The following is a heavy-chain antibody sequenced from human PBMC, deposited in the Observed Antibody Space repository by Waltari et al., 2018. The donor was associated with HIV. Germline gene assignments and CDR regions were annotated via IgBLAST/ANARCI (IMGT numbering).Heavy chain of an antibody. Sequence: EVQLLESGGGLVQPGQSLRISCTVSGFSFVTYAMSWVRQAPGKGLEGVSAISCTGDHTFYADSVKGRFTISRDNSKRTLYLQMNSLRAEDTALYYCARHSSSHPYYYAMDVWGQGTTVTVSS. D-gene: IGHD6-13*01. CDR2: ISCTGDHT. V-gene: IGHV3-23*01. CDR3: ARHSSSHPYYYAMDV. J-gene: IGHJ6*02. CDR1: GFSFVTYA.